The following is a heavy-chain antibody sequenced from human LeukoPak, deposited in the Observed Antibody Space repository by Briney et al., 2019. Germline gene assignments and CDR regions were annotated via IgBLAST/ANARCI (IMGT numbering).Heavy chain of an antibody. D-gene: IGHD3-22*01. J-gene: IGHJ5*02. CDR3: ARGALYDSSGSRWFDP. CDR2: ISGSGSST. CDR1: GFTFSSYA. Sequence: GGSLRLSCAASGFTFSSYAMSWVRQTPGKGLEWVSGISGSGSSTYYADSVKGRLTISRDKSKNSLYLQMNSLRAEDTAVYYCARGALYDSSGSRWFDPWGQGTLVTVS. V-gene: IGHV3-23*01.